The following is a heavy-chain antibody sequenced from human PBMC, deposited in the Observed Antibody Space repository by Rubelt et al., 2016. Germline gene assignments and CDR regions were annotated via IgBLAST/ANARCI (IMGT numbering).Heavy chain of an antibody. J-gene: IGHJ6*02. CDR2: ISSDGSNK. V-gene: IGHV3-30*04. CDR1: GFTFSSYA. D-gene: IGHD3-10*02. Sequence: QVQLVESGGGVVQPGRSLRLSCAASGFTFSSYAMHWVRQAPGKGLTWGAVISSDGSNKYYADSVKGRVTSSRDNSKKTLYLQMNSLRAEDTAVYYCARDGCITMSWMDVWGQGTTVTVSS. CDR3: ARDGCITMSWMDV.